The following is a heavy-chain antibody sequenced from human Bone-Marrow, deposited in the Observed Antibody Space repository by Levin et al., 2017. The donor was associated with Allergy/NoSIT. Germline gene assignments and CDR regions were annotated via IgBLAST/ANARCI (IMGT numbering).Heavy chain of an antibody. Sequence: AGGSLRLSCAASGFTFSSYAMSWVRQAPGKGLEWVSAISGSGGSTYYADSVKGRFTISRDNSKNTLYLQMNSLRAEDTAVYYCAKDIRFGYGGNSGGVDYWGQGTLVTVSS. D-gene: IGHD4-23*01. CDR2: ISGSGGST. CDR3: AKDIRFGYGGNSGGVDY. CDR1: GFTFSSYA. V-gene: IGHV3-23*01. J-gene: IGHJ4*02.